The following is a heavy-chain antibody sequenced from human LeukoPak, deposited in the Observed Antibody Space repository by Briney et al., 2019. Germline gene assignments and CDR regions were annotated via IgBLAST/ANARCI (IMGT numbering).Heavy chain of an antibody. J-gene: IGHJ4*02. CDR2: IIPIFGTA. D-gene: IGHD3-3*01. Sequence: SVTVSCTASGGTFSSYAISWVRQAPGQGLEWMGGIIPIFGTANYAQKFQGRVTITADESTSTAYMELSSLRSEDTAVYYCAPDFWSGYSGDYWGQGTLVTVSS. CDR1: GGTFSSYA. CDR3: APDFWSGYSGDY. V-gene: IGHV1-69*01.